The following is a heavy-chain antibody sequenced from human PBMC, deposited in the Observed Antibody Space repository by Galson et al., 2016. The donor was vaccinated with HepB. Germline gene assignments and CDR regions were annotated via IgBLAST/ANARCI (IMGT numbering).Heavy chain of an antibody. V-gene: IGHV3-21*01. CDR1: GFTFSIYN. D-gene: IGHD6-19*01. Sequence: SLRLSCAASGFTFSIYNMNWVRQAPGKGLEWVSSISGSSSYIFYADSVKGRFTISRDNAKNSVFLQMNSLRAEDTAVYYCARGMAYSSYTYSPPRDVWGQGTTVSVSS. CDR2: ISGSSSYI. J-gene: IGHJ6*02. CDR3: ARGMAYSSYTYSPPRDV.